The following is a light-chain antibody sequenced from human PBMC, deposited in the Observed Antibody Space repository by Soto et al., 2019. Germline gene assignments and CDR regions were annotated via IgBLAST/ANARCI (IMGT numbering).Light chain of an antibody. Sequence: QSALTQPASVSGSPGQSITISCTGTGSDVGGYNYVSWYQQHPGKAPKLMIYDVSNRPSGVSNRFSGSKSGNTASLTISGLQAEDEADYYCSSYTSSSTAPYVFGTGTKVTVL. V-gene: IGLV2-14*01. CDR2: DVS. CDR1: GSDVGGYNY. CDR3: SSYTSSSTAPYV. J-gene: IGLJ1*01.